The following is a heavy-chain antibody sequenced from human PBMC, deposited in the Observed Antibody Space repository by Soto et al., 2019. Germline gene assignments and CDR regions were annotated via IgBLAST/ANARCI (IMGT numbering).Heavy chain of an antibody. CDR2: ISWNSGSI. Sequence: EVQLVESGGGLVQPGRSLRLSCAASGFTFDDYAMHWVRQAPGKGLEWVSGISWNSGSIDYADSVKGRFTISRDNAKNSLYLQMNSLRAEDTAFYYCAKGGYHWYSYLDYWGQGTLVTVSS. J-gene: IGHJ4*02. V-gene: IGHV3-9*01. CDR1: GFTFDDYA. D-gene: IGHD1-7*01. CDR3: AKGGYHWYSYLDY.